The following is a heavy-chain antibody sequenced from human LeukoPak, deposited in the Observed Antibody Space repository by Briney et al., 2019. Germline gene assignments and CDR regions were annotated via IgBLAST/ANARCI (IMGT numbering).Heavy chain of an antibody. J-gene: IGHJ3*02. D-gene: IGHD3-10*01. CDR1: GFTFSSYG. V-gene: IGHV3-30*02. CDR3: AKDADYYGSGSYLLPSFDI. Sequence: GGSLRLSCAASGFTFSSYGMHWVRQAPGKGLEWVAFIRYDGSNKYYADSVKGRLTISRDNSKNTLYLQMNSLRAEDTAVYYCAKDADYYGSGSYLLPSFDIWGQGTMVTVSS. CDR2: IRYDGSNK.